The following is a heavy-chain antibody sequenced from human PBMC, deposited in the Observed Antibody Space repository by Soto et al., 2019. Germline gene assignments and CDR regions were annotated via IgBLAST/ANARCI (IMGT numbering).Heavy chain of an antibody. J-gene: IGHJ6*02. CDR1: GYSFTSYW. V-gene: IGHV5-51*01. Sequence: GESLKISCKGSGYSFTSYWIGWVRQMPGKGLEWMGIIYPGDSDTRYSPSFQGQVTISADKSISTAYLQWSSLKASDTAMYYCARPIGYGGNSEFGYGMDVWGQGTTVTVSS. CDR3: ARPIGYGGNSEFGYGMDV. D-gene: IGHD4-17*01. CDR2: IYPGDSDT.